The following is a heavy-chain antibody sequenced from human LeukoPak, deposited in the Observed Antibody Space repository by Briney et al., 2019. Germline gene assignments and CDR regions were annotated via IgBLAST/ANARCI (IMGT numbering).Heavy chain of an antibody. CDR2: ISAYNGNT. Sequence: ASVKVSCKASGYTLTSYVISWVRQAPGQGLEWMGWISAYNGNTNYAQKLQGRVTMTTDTSTSTAYMELRSLRSDDTAVYYCATSTVTTSRYDYWGQGTLVTVSS. CDR3: ATSTVTTSRYDY. J-gene: IGHJ4*02. D-gene: IGHD4-17*01. V-gene: IGHV1-18*01. CDR1: GYTLTSYV.